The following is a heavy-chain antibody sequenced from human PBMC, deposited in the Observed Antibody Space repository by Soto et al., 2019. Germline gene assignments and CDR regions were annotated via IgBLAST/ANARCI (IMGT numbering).Heavy chain of an antibody. J-gene: IGHJ4*02. V-gene: IGHV3-11*01. CDR3: ARGERREPYFDY. CDR2: ISSSGSTI. D-gene: IGHD1-1*01. Sequence: LRLSFAASGXTFSDYYMSWIRQAPGKGLEWVSYISSSGSTIYYADSVKGRFTISRDNAKNSLYLQMNSLRAEDTAVYYCARGERREPYFDYWGQGTLVTVSS. CDR1: GXTFSDYY.